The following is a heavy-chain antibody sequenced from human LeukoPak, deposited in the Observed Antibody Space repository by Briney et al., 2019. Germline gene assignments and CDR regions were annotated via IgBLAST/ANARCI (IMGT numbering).Heavy chain of an antibody. CDR1: GFTFSDYY. Sequence: GGSLGLSCAASGFTFSDYYMSWIRQAPGKGLEWVSYISSSGSTIYYADSVKGRFTISRDNAKNSLYLQMNSLRAEDTAVYYCARDGGGVYSSGSTHYFDYWGQGTLVTVSS. CDR3: ARDGGGVYSSGSTHYFDY. J-gene: IGHJ4*02. D-gene: IGHD6-19*01. CDR2: ISSSGSTI. V-gene: IGHV3-11*04.